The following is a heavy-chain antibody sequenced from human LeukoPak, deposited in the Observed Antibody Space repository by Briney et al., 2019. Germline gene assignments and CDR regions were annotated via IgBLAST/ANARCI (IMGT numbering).Heavy chain of an antibody. J-gene: IGHJ4*02. D-gene: IGHD3-22*01. CDR1: GFTFSIHG. V-gene: IGHV3-33*01. CDR3: AREPYYYDSSGYYRFDY. CDR2: IWYDGSNK. Sequence: GRSPRLSCAASGFTFSIHGMHWVRQAPRKGLEWVAVIWYDGSNKYYADSVKGRFTISRDNSKNTLYLQMNSLRAEDTAVYYCAREPYYYDSSGYYRFDYWGQGTLVTVSS.